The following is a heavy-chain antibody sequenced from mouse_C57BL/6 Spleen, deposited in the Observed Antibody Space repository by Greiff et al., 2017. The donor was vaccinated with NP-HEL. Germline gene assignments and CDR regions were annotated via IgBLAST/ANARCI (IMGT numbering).Heavy chain of an antibody. CDR3: ARSGGLRPGYWYFDV. CDR2: INPNNGGT. J-gene: IGHJ1*03. D-gene: IGHD2-4*01. V-gene: IGHV1-26*01. Sequence: VQLQQSGPELVKPGASVKISCKASGYTFTDYYMNWVKQSHGKSLEWIGDINPNNGGTSYNQKFKGKATLTVDKSSSTAYMELRSLTSEDSAVYYCARSGGLRPGYWYFDVWGTGTTVTVSS. CDR1: GYTFTDYY.